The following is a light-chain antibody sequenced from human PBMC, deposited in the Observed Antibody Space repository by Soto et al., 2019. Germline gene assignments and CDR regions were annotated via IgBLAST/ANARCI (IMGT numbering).Light chain of an antibody. CDR3: CSCTTSSTYV. V-gene: IGLV2-18*02. J-gene: IGLJ1*01. CDR2: EVS. CDR1: SSDVGNYNR. Sequence: QSVLTQPPSVSGSPGQSVAISCTGTSSDVGNYNRVSWYQQPPGTAPKLMIYEVSNRPSGVPDRFSGSKSGNTASLTISGLQAEDEADYYCCSCTTSSTYVFGTGTKVTVL.